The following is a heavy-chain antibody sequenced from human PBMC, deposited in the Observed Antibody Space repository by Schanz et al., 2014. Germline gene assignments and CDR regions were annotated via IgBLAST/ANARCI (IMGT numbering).Heavy chain of an antibody. V-gene: IGHV1-18*01. J-gene: IGHJ4*02. CDR3: ATGGYSSGWYYRDFAHFDY. D-gene: IGHD6-19*01. Sequence: QVQLVQSGAEVKKPGASVKVSCKASGYTFTSYGINWVRQAPGQGLEWMGWISAYNGNTNYAQKLQGRVTMTTDTSTTTAYMELRSLRSDDTAVYYCATGGYSSGWYYRDFAHFDYWGQGTLVTVSS. CDR2: ISAYNGNT. CDR1: GYTFTSYG.